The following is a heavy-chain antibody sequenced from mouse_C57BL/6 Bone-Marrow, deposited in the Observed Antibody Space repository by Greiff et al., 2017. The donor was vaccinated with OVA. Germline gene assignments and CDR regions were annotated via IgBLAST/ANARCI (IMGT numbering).Heavy chain of an antibody. CDR1: GFTFSSYA. D-gene: IGHD4-1*01. Sequence: EVQLVESGGGLVKPGGSLKLSCAASGFTFSSYAMSWVRQTPEKRLEWVATISDGGSYTYYPDNVKGRFTISRDNAKNNLYLQMSHLKSEDTAMYYCARKGALDWEWFAYWGQGTLVTVSA. CDR3: ARKGALDWEWFAY. CDR2: ISDGGSYT. V-gene: IGHV5-4*01. J-gene: IGHJ3*01.